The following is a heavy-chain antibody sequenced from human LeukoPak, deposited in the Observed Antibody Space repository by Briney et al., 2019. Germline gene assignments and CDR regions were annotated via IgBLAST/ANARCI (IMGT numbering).Heavy chain of an antibody. V-gene: IGHV4-61*02. J-gene: IGHJ3*02. Sequence: PSQTLSLTCAVSGGSISSGGYSWSWIRQPAGKGLEWIGRIYTSGSTNYNPSLKSRVTISVDTSKNQFSLKLSSVTAADTAVYYCARLDSSGYYAFDIWGQGTMVTVSS. CDR2: IYTSGST. CDR3: ARLDSSGYYAFDI. D-gene: IGHD3-22*01. CDR1: GGSISSGGYS.